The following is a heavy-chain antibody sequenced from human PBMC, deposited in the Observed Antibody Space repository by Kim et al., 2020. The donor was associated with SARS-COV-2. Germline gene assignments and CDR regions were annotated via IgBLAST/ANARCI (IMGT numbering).Heavy chain of an antibody. Sequence: GGSLRLSCEASGFTFSSYWMSWVRQAPGKGLEWVANIKQDGSEKYYVDAVKGRFTISRDNAKNSLYLQMNSLRAEDTAGYYCARPLGIADAFDIWGQGT. V-gene: IGHV3-7*01. CDR2: IKQDGSEK. CDR1: GFTFSSYW. D-gene: IGHD2-21*01. J-gene: IGHJ3*02. CDR3: ARPLGIADAFDI.